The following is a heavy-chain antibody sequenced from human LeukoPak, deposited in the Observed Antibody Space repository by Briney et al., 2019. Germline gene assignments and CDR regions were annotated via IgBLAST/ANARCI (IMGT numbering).Heavy chain of an antibody. CDR3: ARLHDYGDRIDY. J-gene: IGHJ4*02. CDR2: INHSGSA. Sequence: ASETLSLTCAAYGGSFSGYYWSWVRQPPGKGLEWIGEINHSGSANYNPSLKSRVTMSVHTSKNQVSLKLTSVTAADTAVFYCARLHDYGDRIDYWGQGTLVTVSS. D-gene: IGHD4-17*01. CDR1: GGSFSGYY. V-gene: IGHV4-34*01.